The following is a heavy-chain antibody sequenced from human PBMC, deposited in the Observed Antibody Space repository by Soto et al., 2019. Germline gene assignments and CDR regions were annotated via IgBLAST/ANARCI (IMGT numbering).Heavy chain of an antibody. D-gene: IGHD6-13*01. J-gene: IGHJ4*02. Sequence: VGSLRLSCAASGFTFSSYAMSWVRQAPGKGLEWVSAISGSGGSTYYADSVKGRFTIPRDNSKNTLYLQMNSLRAEDTAVYYCAKDRSSSWYSFSDYWGQGTLVTVSS. CDR2: ISGSGGST. CDR3: AKDRSSSWYSFSDY. V-gene: IGHV3-23*01. CDR1: GFTFSSYA.